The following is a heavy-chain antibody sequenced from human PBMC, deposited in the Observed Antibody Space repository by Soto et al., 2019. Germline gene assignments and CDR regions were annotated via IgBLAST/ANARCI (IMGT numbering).Heavy chain of an antibody. V-gene: IGHV3-64*01. Sequence: GGSLRLSCAASGFTFSSYAMHWVRQAPGKGLEYVSAISSNGGSTYYANSVKGRFTISRDNSKNTLYLQMGSLRAEDMAVYYCARERCSGGSCYSGFDDWGQGTLVTVAS. J-gene: IGHJ4*02. CDR3: ARERCSGGSCYSGFDD. CDR1: GFTFSSYA. D-gene: IGHD2-15*01. CDR2: ISSNGGST.